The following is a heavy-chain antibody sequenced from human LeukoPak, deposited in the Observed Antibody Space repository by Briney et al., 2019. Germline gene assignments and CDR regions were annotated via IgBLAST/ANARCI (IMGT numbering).Heavy chain of an antibody. CDR3: ARANFLYCSSTTCLFDY. CDR1: GYTFTGYY. J-gene: IGHJ4*02. CDR2: INPNSGGT. Sequence: GASVKVSCKASGYTFTGYYMHWVRQAPGQGLEWMGWINPNSGGTNYAQKFQGRVTMTRDTSISTAHMEVSRLRSDDTAVYYCARANFLYCSSTTCLFDYWGQGTLVTASS. D-gene: IGHD2-2*01. V-gene: IGHV1-2*02.